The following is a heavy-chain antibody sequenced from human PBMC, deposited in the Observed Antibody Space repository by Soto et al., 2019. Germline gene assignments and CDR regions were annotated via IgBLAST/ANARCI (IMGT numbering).Heavy chain of an antibody. J-gene: IGHJ6*01. V-gene: IGHV1-69*13. CDR2: IIPIFGTA. CDR3: ARDSRAAXXXXXYGMDV. D-gene: IGHD6-13*01. Sequence: SVKVSCKASGGTFSSYAIRWXRQAPGQGLEWMGGIIPIFGTANYAXKFQGRVTITADESTSTAXMELSSPRSEDTAVYYCARDSRAAXXXXXYGMDVXXXGTTVXXSS. CDR1: GGTFSSYA.